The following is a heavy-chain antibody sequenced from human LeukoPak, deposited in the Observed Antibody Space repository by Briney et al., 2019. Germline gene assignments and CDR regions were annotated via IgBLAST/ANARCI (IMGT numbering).Heavy chain of an antibody. V-gene: IGHV1-69*05. CDR1: GGTFSSYA. CDR3: ARGLFQDFWSGFYYFDY. Sequence: SVKVSCKASGGTFSSYAISWVRQAPGQGLEWMGGIIPIFGTANYAQKFQGRVTITTDESTSTAYMELSSLRSEDTAVYYCARGLFQDFWSGFYYFDYWGQGTLVTVCS. CDR2: IIPIFGTA. J-gene: IGHJ4*02. D-gene: IGHD3-3*01.